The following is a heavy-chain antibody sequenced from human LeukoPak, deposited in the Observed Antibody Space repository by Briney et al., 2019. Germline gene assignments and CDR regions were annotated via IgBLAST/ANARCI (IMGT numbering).Heavy chain of an antibody. J-gene: IGHJ3*02. D-gene: IGHD5-24*01. CDR3: AKEMATINAFDI. CDR1: GFTVSSNY. CDR2: IYSGGST. Sequence: GGSLRLSCAASGFTVSSNYMSWVRQAPGKGLEWVSVIYSGGSTDYKDSVKDRFIISRDNSKNKPYLQMNSLRAEDTAVYYCAKEMATINAFDIWGQGTMVTVSS. V-gene: IGHV3-66*01.